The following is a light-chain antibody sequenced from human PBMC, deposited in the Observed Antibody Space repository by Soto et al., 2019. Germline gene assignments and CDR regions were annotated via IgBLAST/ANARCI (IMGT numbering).Light chain of an antibody. CDR1: QSVSSN. J-gene: IGKJ3*01. CDR2: GAS. CDR3: QQYNNWSFT. V-gene: IGKV3-15*01. Sequence: EIVMTQSPAPLSVSPGERATLSCRASQSVSSNLAWYQQKPGQAPRLVIYGASTRATGIPARFSGSGSGTEFAVTISSLQSEDFAVDYCQQYNNWSFTFGPGTRVDIK.